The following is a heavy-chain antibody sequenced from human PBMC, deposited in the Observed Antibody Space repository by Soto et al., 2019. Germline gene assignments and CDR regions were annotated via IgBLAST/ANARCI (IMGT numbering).Heavy chain of an antibody. CDR2: IYYSGST. D-gene: IGHD6-19*01. CDR3: ARDLLSSRGWWYFQH. CDR1: GGSISSYY. J-gene: IGHJ1*01. V-gene: IGHV4-59*01. Sequence: SETLSLTCTVSGGSISSYYWSWIRQPPGKGLEWIGYIYYSGSTNYNPSLKSRVTISVDTSKNQFSLKLSSVTAADTAVYYCARDLLSSRGWWYFQHWGQGTLVTVSS.